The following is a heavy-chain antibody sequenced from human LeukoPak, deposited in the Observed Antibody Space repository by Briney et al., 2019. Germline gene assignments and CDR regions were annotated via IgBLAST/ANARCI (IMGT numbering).Heavy chain of an antibody. CDR1: GGSISSYY. J-gene: IGHJ3*02. D-gene: IGHD3-22*01. Sequence: SETLSLNCTVSGGSISSYYWSWIRQPPGKGLEWIGYIYYSGSTNYNPSLKSRVTISVDTSKNQFSLKLSSVTAADTAVYYCATDSSGYRDAFDIWGQGTMVTVSS. CDR2: IYYSGST. V-gene: IGHV4-59*08. CDR3: ATDSSGYRDAFDI.